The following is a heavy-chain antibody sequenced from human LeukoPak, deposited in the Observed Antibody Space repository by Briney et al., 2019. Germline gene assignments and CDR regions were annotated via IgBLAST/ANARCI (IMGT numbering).Heavy chain of an antibody. Sequence: ASVKVSCKASGGTFSNYAISWVRQAPGQGLEWMGGIIPIFRTANYAQKFQGRVTITADESTSTAYMELSSLRSDDAAVYYCARDSIDRSAYGGDYWGQGTLVTVSS. CDR3: ARDSIDRSAYGGDY. J-gene: IGHJ4*02. D-gene: IGHD3-22*01. CDR1: GGTFSNYA. V-gene: IGHV1-69*13. CDR2: IIPIFRTA.